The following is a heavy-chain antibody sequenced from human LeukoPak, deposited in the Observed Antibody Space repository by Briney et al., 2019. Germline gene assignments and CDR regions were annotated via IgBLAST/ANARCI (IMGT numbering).Heavy chain of an antibody. Sequence: GGSLRLSCAASGFTFSNYAISWVRQAPGKGLEWVSDISGSGDNTYYADSVKGRFTISRDSSNNTLYLQMNNLSPEDTAVYYCEKKSYYDVWKDHYRSHFDYWGQGTWSPSPQ. D-gene: IGHD3-3*01. CDR2: ISGSGDNT. CDR3: EKKSYYDVWKDHYRSHFDY. V-gene: IGHV3-23*01. J-gene: IGHJ4*02. CDR1: GFTFSNYA.